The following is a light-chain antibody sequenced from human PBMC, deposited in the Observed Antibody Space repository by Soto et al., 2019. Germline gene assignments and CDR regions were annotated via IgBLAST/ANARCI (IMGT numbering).Light chain of an antibody. V-gene: IGKV3-11*01. CDR3: QQRSNWPPEIT. CDR2: DAS. CDR1: QSVSIY. Sequence: EIVLTQSPATLSLFPGERATLSCRASQSVSIYLAWYQQKPGQAPRHLIYDASNRATGIPARFSVSGSGTDFTITISSLEPEDFAVYYCQQRSNWPPEITFGQGTRLEIK. J-gene: IGKJ5*01.